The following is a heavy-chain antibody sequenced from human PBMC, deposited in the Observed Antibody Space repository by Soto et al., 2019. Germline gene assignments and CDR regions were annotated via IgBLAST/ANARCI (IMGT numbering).Heavy chain of an antibody. D-gene: IGHD3-22*01. CDR3: ARDLPRGFFVMVPEDSSYYDSSDAFNL. CDR1: GYTFTSYY. CDR2: INPSGGST. Sequence: GASVKVSCKASGYTFTSYYMYWVRQAPGQGLEWMGIINPSGGSTSYAQKFQCRVTMTRDTSTSTVYMELSSLRSEDTAVYYCARDLPRGFFVMVPEDSSYYDSSDAFNLWGQGTMVTVS. J-gene: IGHJ3*01. V-gene: IGHV1-46*01.